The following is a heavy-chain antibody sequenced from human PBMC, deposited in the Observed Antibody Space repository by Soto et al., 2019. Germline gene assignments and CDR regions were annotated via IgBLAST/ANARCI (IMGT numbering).Heavy chain of an antibody. J-gene: IGHJ6*02. V-gene: IGHV3-48*02. CDR3: ARDLETIFGVVITYYYGMDV. CDR2: ISSSSSTI. CDR1: GFTFSSYS. Sequence: EVQLVESGGGLVQPGGSLRLSCAASGFTFSSYSMNWVRQAPGKGLGWVSYISSSSSTIYYADSVKGRFTISRDNAKNSLYLQMNSLRDEDTAVYYCARDLETIFGVVITYYYGMDVWGQGTTVTVSS. D-gene: IGHD3-3*01.